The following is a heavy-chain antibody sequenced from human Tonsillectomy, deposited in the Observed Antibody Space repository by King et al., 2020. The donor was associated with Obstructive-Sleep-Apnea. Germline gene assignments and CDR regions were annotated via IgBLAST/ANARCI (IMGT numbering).Heavy chain of an antibody. V-gene: IGHV1-2*04. CDR2: INPDSGDT. CDR1: GYTFTGYY. D-gene: IGHD3-22*01. Sequence: QLVQSGAEVRKPGASVKVSCKASGYTFTGYYVHWVRQAPGQGLEWMGWINPDSGDTKYAQKFRGWVTITRDTSISTAYMEVGRLRSDDAAVYYCARAITYFYGTSGYSYDTFDIWGQGTMVLVSS. J-gene: IGHJ3*02. CDR3: ARAITYFYGTSGYSYDTFDI.